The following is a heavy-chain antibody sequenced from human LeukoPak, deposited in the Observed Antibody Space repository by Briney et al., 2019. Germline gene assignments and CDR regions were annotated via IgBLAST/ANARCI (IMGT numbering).Heavy chain of an antibody. D-gene: IGHD2-2*01. Sequence: ASVKVSCKASGGTFSSYAISWVRQAPGQGLEWMGRIIPILGIANYAQKFQGRVTITADKSTSTAYMELSSLRSEDTAVYYRARTYCSSTSCSGAFDIWGQGTMVTVSS. CDR1: GGTFSSYA. J-gene: IGHJ3*02. CDR3: ARTYCSSTSCSGAFDI. V-gene: IGHV1-69*04. CDR2: IIPILGIA.